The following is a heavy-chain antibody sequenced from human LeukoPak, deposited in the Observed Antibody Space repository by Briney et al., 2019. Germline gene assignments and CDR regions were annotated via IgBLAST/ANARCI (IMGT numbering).Heavy chain of an antibody. J-gene: IGHJ3*02. CDR2: VYFNGNT. Sequence: SETLSLTCTVSRDSISSTIHYWGWIRQPPGKGLEWIGSVYFNGNTYYNPSLKSRVTISVDRSKNQFSLNLNSVTAADTAVYYCARYGLLGLSEINAFDIWGQGAMVTVSS. D-gene: IGHD2-2*01. V-gene: IGHV4-39*07. CDR1: RDSISSTIHY. CDR3: ARYGLLGLSEINAFDI.